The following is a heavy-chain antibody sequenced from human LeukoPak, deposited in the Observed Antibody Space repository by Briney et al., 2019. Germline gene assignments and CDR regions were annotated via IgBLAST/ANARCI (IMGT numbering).Heavy chain of an antibody. V-gene: IGHV1-2*02. CDR3: AISADGYNYEPWFDP. CDR2: INPKSGGT. J-gene: IGHJ5*02. Sequence: ASVKVSCKASGYIFTGYYMHWVRQAPGQGLEWMGWINPKSGGTNFAQKFQGRVTMTRDTSISTAYMELSRVRSDDTAMYYCAISADGYNYEPWFDPWGQGTLVTVSS. D-gene: IGHD5-24*01. CDR1: GYIFTGYY.